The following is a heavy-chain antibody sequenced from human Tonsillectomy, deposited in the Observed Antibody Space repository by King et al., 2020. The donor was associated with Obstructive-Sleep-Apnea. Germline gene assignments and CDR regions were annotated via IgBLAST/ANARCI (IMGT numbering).Heavy chain of an antibody. Sequence: VQLVESGGGVVQPGRSLRLSCAASGFTFNSYGMHWVRQAPGKGLEWLGVISYDGSNKNYADSVKGRFTISRDNSKKTLYLKMNSLRAEDTAMYYCAKNEASISAVSTDPIAWGQGTLVTVSS. CDR1: GFTFNSYG. CDR2: ISYDGSNK. V-gene: IGHV3-30*18. J-gene: IGHJ5*02. D-gene: IGHD6-6*01. CDR3: AKNEASISAVSTDPIA.